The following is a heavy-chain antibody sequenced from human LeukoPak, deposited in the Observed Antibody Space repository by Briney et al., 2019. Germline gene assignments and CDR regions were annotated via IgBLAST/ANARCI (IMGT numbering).Heavy chain of an antibody. D-gene: IGHD4-17*01. V-gene: IGHV3-23*01. J-gene: IGHJ5*02. CDR2: ISGSGGST. Sequence: GGSLRLSCAASGFTFSTYAMSWVRQAPGKGLEWVSAISGSGGSTYYADSVKGRFTISRDNSKNTLYLQMNSLRAEDTAVYYCATDPEEDYGDYFNWFDPWGQGTLVTVSS. CDR1: GFTFSTYA. CDR3: ATDPEEDYGDYFNWFDP.